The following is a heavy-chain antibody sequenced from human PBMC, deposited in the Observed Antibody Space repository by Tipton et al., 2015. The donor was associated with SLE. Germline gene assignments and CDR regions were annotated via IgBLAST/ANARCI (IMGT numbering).Heavy chain of an antibody. D-gene: IGHD2-15*01. CDR3: ARRAIAVVDVDAFDI. CDR2: IYADDSDT. J-gene: IGHJ3*02. V-gene: IGHV5-51*01. CDR1: GYNFAKYW. Sequence: QLVQSGAEVRQPGESLKISCNGSGYNFAKYWIGWVRQMPGKGLEWMGIIYADDSDTRYSPSFQGQVIFSVDKSISTAYLQWGSLKASDTAIYYCARRAIAVVDVDAFDIWGLGTLVTVSS.